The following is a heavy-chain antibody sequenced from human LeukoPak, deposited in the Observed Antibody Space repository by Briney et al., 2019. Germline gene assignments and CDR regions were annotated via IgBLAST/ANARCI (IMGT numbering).Heavy chain of an antibody. Sequence: KPSETLSLTCTVSGGSISSYYWSWIRQPPGKGLEWIGYIYYSGSTNYNPSLKSRVTISVDTSKNQFSLKLSSVTAADTAVYYCARDLKGITIFGVAPGQGAFDIWGQGTMVTVSS. CDR3: ARDLKGITIFGVAPGQGAFDI. D-gene: IGHD3-3*01. CDR2: IYYSGST. V-gene: IGHV4-59*01. CDR1: GGSISSYY. J-gene: IGHJ3*02.